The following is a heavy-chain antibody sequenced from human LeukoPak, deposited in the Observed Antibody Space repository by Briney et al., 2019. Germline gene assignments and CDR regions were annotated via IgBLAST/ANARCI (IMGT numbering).Heavy chain of an antibody. D-gene: IGHD1-26*01. CDR2: IYYSGST. J-gene: IGHJ4*02. Sequence: SETLSLTCTVSGVSISSYYWSWIRQPPGKGLEWIGYIYYSGSTNYNPSLKSRGTISVDTSKNQFSLKLSSVTAADTAVYYCARGDVGAHGRVFDYWGQGTLVTVSS. V-gene: IGHV4-59*01. CDR1: GVSISSYY. CDR3: ARGDVGAHGRVFDY.